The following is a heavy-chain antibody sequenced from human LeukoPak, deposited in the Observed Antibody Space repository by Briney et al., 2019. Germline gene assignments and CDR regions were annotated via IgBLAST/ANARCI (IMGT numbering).Heavy chain of an antibody. CDR2: ISSISSSST. J-gene: IGHJ3*02. Sequence: GGSLRLSCAASGFTFSSYSMNWVRQAPGKGLEWVSYISSISSSSTYYADSVKGRFIISRDNAKNSLYLQMNSLRAEDTAVYYCARESGSRGDAFDIWGQGTMVTVSS. D-gene: IGHD3-10*01. CDR1: GFTFSSYS. V-gene: IGHV3-48*04. CDR3: ARESGSRGDAFDI.